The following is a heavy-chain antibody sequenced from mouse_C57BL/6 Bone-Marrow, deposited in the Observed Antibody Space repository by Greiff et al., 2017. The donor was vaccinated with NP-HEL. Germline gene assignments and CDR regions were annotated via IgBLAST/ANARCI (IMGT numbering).Heavy chain of an antibody. D-gene: IGHD4-1*01. Sequence: EVHLVESGGGLVQPGGSLKLSCAASGFTFSDYGMAWVRQAPRQGPEWVAFISNLAYSIYYADTVTGRFTISRENAKNTLYLEMSSLRSEDTAKYYCARRNWASFDYWGQGTTLTVSS. J-gene: IGHJ2*01. CDR3: ARRNWASFDY. CDR1: GFTFSDYG. V-gene: IGHV5-15*04. CDR2: ISNLAYSI.